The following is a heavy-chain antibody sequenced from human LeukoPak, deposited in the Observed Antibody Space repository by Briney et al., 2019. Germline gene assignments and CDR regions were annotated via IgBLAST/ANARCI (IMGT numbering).Heavy chain of an antibody. D-gene: IGHD3-16*01. J-gene: IGHJ6*02. CDR3: ARDGLITTLFPYDYYGMDV. Sequence: SETLSLTCAVYGGSFSGYYWSWIRQPPGKGLEWIGEINHSGSTNYNPSLKSRVTISVDTSKNQFSLKLSSVTAADTAVYYCARDGLITTLFPYDYYGMDVWGQGTTVTVSS. CDR2: INHSGST. CDR1: GGSFSGYY. V-gene: IGHV4-34*01.